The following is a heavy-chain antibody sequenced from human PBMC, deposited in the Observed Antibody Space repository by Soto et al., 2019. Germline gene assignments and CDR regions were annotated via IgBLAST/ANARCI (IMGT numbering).Heavy chain of an antibody. J-gene: IGHJ4*02. CDR1: GGSFRGFY. CDR2: INHVGIT. V-gene: IGHV4-34*01. D-gene: IGHD2-15*01. Sequence: SETLSLSCAVSGGSFRGFYWTWIRQSPGKGRGWLGGINHVGITNYNPSLKSPVSIPVDTYKSQLSLTLSSVTAADTAVYYCARAHDSWGGRQHPIDSWGQGTLVTVS. CDR3: ARAHDSWGGRQHPIDS.